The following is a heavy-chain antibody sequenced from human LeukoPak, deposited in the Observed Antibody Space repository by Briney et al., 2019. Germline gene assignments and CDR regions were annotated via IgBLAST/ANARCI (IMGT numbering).Heavy chain of an antibody. Sequence: TGGSLRLSCAASGFTFSSYSMNWVRQAPGKGLEWVSSISSSSSYIYYADSVKGRFTISRDNAKNSLYLQMNSLRAEDTAVYYCARDGAGDETFDYWGQGTLVTVSS. CDR2: ISSSSSYI. V-gene: IGHV3-21*01. D-gene: IGHD7-27*01. CDR1: GFTFSSYS. CDR3: ARDGAGDETFDY. J-gene: IGHJ4*02.